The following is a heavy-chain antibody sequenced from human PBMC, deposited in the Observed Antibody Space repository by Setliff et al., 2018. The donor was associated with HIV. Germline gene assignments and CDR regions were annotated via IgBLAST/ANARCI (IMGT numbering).Heavy chain of an antibody. CDR1: GGSMTSSNYY. CDR2: ISSSGST. Sequence: SETLSLTCTVSGGSMTSSNYYWGWIRQSPGRGLEWIGSISSSGSTAYHPSLRSRVTVSAATSKNQFSLKLTSVTAADTAVYFCARDPHYFDTSGHYSWFYFDYWGQGTLVTVSS. V-gene: IGHV4-39*07. CDR3: ARDPHYFDTSGHYSWFYFDY. D-gene: IGHD3-22*01. J-gene: IGHJ4*02.